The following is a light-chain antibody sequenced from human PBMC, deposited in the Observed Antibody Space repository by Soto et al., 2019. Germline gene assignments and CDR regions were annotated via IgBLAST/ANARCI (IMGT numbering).Light chain of an antibody. V-gene: IGKV3-15*01. Sequence: EIVMSQSPATLSVSPWEIATLSCRASQSVSSNLAWYQQKPGQAPRLLIYGASTRDTGIPARFSGSGSGTEFTLTISSLQSEDFAVYSCQQYNNWTPLTFGGGAKVDI. CDR1: QSVSSN. CDR3: QQYNNWTPLT. CDR2: GAS. J-gene: IGKJ4*01.